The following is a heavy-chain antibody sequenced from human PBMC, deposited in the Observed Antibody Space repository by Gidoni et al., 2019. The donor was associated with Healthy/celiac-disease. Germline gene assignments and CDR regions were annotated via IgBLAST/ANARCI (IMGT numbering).Heavy chain of an antibody. Sequence: QVQLVQSGAEVKKPGSSVKVSCKASGGTFSSYAISWVRQAPGQGLEWMGGIIPIFGTANYAQKFQGRVTITADESTSTAYMELSSLRSEDTAVYYCARVGGYYGSGSLYYYYYYMDVWGKGTTVTVSS. J-gene: IGHJ6*03. CDR1: GGTFSSYA. D-gene: IGHD3-10*01. CDR2: IIPIFGTA. CDR3: ARVGGYYGSGSLYYYYYYMDV. V-gene: IGHV1-69*01.